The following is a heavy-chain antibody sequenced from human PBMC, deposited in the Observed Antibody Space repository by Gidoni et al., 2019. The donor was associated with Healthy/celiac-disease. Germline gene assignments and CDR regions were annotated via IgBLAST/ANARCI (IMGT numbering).Heavy chain of an antibody. D-gene: IGHD3-22*01. V-gene: IGHV3-48*01. CDR3: ARGHYYDSSGYADY. CDR1: GFTFSSYS. CDR2: ISSSSSTI. J-gene: IGHJ4*02. Sequence: EVQLVESGGGLVQPGGSLRLSCAASGFTFSSYSMNWVRQAPGKGLEWVSYISSSSSTIYYADFVKGRFTISRDNAKNSLYLQMNSLRAEDTAVYYCARGHYYDSSGYADYWGQGTLVTVSS.